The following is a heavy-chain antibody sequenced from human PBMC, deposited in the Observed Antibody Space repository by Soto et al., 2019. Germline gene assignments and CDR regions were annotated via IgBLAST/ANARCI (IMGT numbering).Heavy chain of an antibody. CDR2: IYYSGST. D-gene: IGHD6-19*01. Sequence: SETLSLTCTVSGGSISSSSYYWGWIRQPPGKGLEWIGSIYYSGSTYYNPSLKSRVTISVDTSKNQFSLKLSSVTAADTAVYYCAGGAVAGTIFDYRGQGTLVTVSS. CDR1: GGSISSSSYY. J-gene: IGHJ4*02. V-gene: IGHV4-39*01. CDR3: AGGAVAGTIFDY.